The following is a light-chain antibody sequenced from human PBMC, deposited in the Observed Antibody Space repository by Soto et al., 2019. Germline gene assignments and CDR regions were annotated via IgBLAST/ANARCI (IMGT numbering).Light chain of an antibody. CDR1: SSDVGGYNY. J-gene: IGLJ1*01. CDR3: CSYAGSRYV. CDR2: DVS. Sequence: QSVLAQPRSVSGSPGQSVTISCTGTSSDVGGYNYVSWYQQHPGKAPKLMIYDVSKRPSGVPDRFSGSKSGNTASLTISGLQAEDEADYYCCSYAGSRYVFGTATKLSVL. V-gene: IGLV2-11*01.